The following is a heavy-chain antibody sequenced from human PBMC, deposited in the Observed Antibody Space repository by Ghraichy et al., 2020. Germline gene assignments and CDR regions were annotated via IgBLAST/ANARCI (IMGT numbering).Heavy chain of an antibody. J-gene: IGHJ4*02. Sequence: GGSLRLSCEASGFIFSSYAMSWVRQAPGKGLEWVSAISGNGASTYYADSVRGRFTISRANSKNTLYLQRNSLRADDTAVYYCAKRLRDSRGYYGFDYWGQGTLVTVSS. CDR3: AKRLRDSRGYYGFDY. CDR1: GFIFSSYA. V-gene: IGHV3-23*01. D-gene: IGHD3-22*01. CDR2: ISGNGAST.